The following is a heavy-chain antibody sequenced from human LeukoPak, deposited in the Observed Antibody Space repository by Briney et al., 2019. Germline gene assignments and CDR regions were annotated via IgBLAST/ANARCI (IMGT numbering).Heavy chain of an antibody. V-gene: IGHV3-30*02. D-gene: IGHD4-17*01. J-gene: IGHJ4*02. Sequence: GGSLRLSCAASGFTFSSYGMHWVRQAPGKGLEWVAFIRYDGSNKYYADSVKGRFTISRDNSKNTLYLQTNSLRVEDTAVYYCAKPPYGDYVYFDYWGQGTLVTVSS. CDR3: AKPPYGDYVYFDY. CDR2: IRYDGSNK. CDR1: GFTFSSYG.